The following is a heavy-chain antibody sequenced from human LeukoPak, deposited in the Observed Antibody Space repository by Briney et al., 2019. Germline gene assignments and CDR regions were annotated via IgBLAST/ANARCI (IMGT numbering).Heavy chain of an antibody. CDR3: ARRSVAGIDY. V-gene: IGHV4-59*08. J-gene: IGHJ4*02. Sequence: SETLSLTCTVSGGSISSYYWSWIRPPPGKGLEWIGYIYYSGSTSYNPSLKSRVTISVDTSKNQFSLKLSSVTAADTAVYYCARRSVAGIDYWGQGTLVTVSS. CDR1: GGSISSYY. D-gene: IGHD6-13*01. CDR2: IYYSGST.